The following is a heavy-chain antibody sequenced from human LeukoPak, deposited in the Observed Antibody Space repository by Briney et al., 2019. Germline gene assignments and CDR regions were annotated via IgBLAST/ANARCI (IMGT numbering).Heavy chain of an antibody. V-gene: IGHV1-69*13. CDR1: GGTFSSYA. CDR2: IIPIFGTA. CDR3: ARDLVSPNWFDP. J-gene: IGHJ5*02. Sequence: GASVKVSCKASGGTFSSYAISWVRQAPGQGLEWMGGIIPIFGTANYAQKFQGRVTITADESTSTAYMELRSLRSDDTAVYYCARDLVSPNWFDPWGQGTLVTVSS.